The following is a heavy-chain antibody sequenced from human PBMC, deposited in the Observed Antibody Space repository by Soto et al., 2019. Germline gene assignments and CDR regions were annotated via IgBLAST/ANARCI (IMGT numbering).Heavy chain of an antibody. V-gene: IGHV6-1*01. D-gene: IGHD6-19*01. CDR2: TYYRSKWYN. CDR3: ARDRGYSSGWYYYYYGMDV. J-gene: IGHJ6*02. CDR1: GDSVSSNSAA. Sequence: QSQTLSLTCAISGDSVSSNSAAWNWIRQSPSRGLEWLGRTYYRSKWYNDYAVSVKSRITINPDTSKNQFSLQLNSVTPEDTAVYYCARDRGYSSGWYYYYYGMDVWGQGTTVTVSS.